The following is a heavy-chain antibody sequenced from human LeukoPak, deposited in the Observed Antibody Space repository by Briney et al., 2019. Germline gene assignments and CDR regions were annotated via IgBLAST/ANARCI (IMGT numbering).Heavy chain of an antibody. Sequence: SETLSLTCTVSGGSISSYYWSWIRQPPGKGLEWIGNIYSSGSTNYNPSLKSRVSISVDTSKKQFSLKLSYVTAADTAVYYCARRVAGAGFGYWGQGTLVTVSS. J-gene: IGHJ4*02. CDR3: ARRVAGAGFGY. D-gene: IGHD6-19*01. V-gene: IGHV4-59*08. CDR1: GGSISSYY. CDR2: IYSSGST.